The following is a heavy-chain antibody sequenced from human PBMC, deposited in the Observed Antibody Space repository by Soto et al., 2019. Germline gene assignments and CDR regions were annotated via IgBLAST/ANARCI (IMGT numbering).Heavy chain of an antibody. CDR2: ISSTTNYI. J-gene: IGHJ4*02. V-gene: IGHV3-21*06. CDR1: GFTFTRYS. CDR3: ARESEDLTSNFDY. Sequence: GGSLRLSCAASGFTFTRYSMNWVRQAPGKGLEWVSSISSTTNYIYYGDSMKGRFTISRDNAKNSLYLEMNSLRAEDTAVYYCARESEDLTSNFDYCGQGTLVTVYS.